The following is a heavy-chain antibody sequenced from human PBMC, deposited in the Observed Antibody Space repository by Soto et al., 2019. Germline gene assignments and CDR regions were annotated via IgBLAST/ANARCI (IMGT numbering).Heavy chain of an antibody. V-gene: IGHV3-23*01. CDR3: AKRGDSTSWYWFGP. Sequence: EVQLLESGGGLVQPGGSLRVSCAASGISLSNNAMSWVRQAPGKGLEWVSSISASGTSTYYADSVTGRFTISRDISSNTLYLEMHRLRADDTAVYYCAKRGDSTSWYWFGPWGQGTLVTVSS. D-gene: IGHD6-13*01. CDR1: GISLSNNA. CDR2: ISASGTST. J-gene: IGHJ5*02.